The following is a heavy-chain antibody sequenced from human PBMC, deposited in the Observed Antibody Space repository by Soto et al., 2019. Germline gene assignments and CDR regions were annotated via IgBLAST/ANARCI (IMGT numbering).Heavy chain of an antibody. V-gene: IGHV3-33*01. J-gene: IGHJ5*02. CDR3: AREEVNYGSGESVGWFDP. Sequence: QVQLVESGGGVVQPGRSLRLSCAASGFTFSSYGMHWVRQAPGKGLEWVAVIWYDGSNKYYADSVKGRFTISRDNSKTTLYLQMNSLRAEDTAVYYCAREEVNYGSGESVGWFDPWGQGTLVTVSS. CDR2: IWYDGSNK. CDR1: GFTFSSYG. D-gene: IGHD3-10*01.